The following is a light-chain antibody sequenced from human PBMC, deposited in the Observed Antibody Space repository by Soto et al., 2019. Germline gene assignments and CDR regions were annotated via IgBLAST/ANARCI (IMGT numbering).Light chain of an antibody. CDR2: GAS. Sequence: EIVMTQSPATLSVSPGERATLSCRASQSVNSNLAWYQQKPGQAPRLLVYGASTRAAGIPARFSGSGSGTEFTPTISSLQSEDFAVYSCQQYNVWPYTFGQGTKLGI. V-gene: IGKV3-15*01. J-gene: IGKJ2*01. CDR3: QQYNVWPYT. CDR1: QSVNSN.